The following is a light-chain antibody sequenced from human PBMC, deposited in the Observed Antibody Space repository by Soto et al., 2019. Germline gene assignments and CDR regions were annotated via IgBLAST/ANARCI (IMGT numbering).Light chain of an antibody. J-gene: IGKJ1*01. CDR1: QSITTW. V-gene: IGKV1-5*01. Sequence: DIQMTQSPSTLSASVGDRVVITCRASQSITTWLAWYPQKPGKAPKLLIYDASSLESGVPLRFSGSGSGTEFTLTISSLQPDDFATDYCQQYNDYWTFGQGTKVDIK. CDR2: DAS. CDR3: QQYNDYWT.